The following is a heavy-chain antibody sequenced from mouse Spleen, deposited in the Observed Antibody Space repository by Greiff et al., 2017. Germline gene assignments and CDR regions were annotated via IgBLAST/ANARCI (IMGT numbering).Heavy chain of an antibody. CDR1: GYAFTNYL. CDR2: INPGSGGT. CDR3: ARTLITTVVDYYAMDY. J-gene: IGHJ4*01. V-gene: IGHV1-54*01. Sequence: VKLMESGAELVRPGTSVKVSCKASGYAFTNYLIEWVKQRPGQGLEWIGVINPGSGGTNYNEKFKGKATLTADKSSSTAYMQLSSLTSEDSAVYFCARTLITTVVDYYAMDYWGQGTSVTVSS. D-gene: IGHD1-1*01.